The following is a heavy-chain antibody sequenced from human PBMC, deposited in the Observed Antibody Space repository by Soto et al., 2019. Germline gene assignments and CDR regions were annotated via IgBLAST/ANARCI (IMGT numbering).Heavy chain of an antibody. Sequence: ASVKVSCKASGYTFTGYYMHWVRQAPGQGLEWMGWINPNSGGTNYAQKFQGWVTMTRDTSISTAYMELTSLRAEDTAVYYCARGLQSLFDYWGQGTLVTVSS. CDR1: GYTFTGYY. CDR2: INPNSGGT. CDR3: ARGLQSLFDY. J-gene: IGHJ4*02. V-gene: IGHV1-2*04.